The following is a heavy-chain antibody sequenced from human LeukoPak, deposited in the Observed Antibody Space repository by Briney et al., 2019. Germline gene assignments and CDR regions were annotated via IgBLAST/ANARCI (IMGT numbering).Heavy chain of an antibody. CDR3: ARDPIPMTGRAFDI. CDR2: IYHSGST. CDR1: GGSLSSDNW. J-gene: IGHJ3*02. D-gene: IGHD2-2*02. Sequence: SGTLSLTCGVSGGSLSSDNWWNWLRQPPGKGLEWIGGIYHSGSTNYNPSPKSRVTISLDESKNQFSLKLISVTAADTAVYYCARDPIPMTGRAFDIWAQGIMVTVSS. V-gene: IGHV4-4*02.